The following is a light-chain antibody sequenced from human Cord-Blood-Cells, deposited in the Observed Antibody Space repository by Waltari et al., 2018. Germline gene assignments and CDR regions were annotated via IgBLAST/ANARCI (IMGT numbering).Light chain of an antibody. J-gene: IGLJ2*01. CDR2: KDR. CDR3: QSADSSGTYVV. CDR1: ALPKQY. V-gene: IGLV3-25*03. Sequence: SYELTQPPSVSVSPGQTARITCSGDALPKQYAYWYQQKPGQAPVLVIYKDRESPSGXPERVSGSSSGTTVTLTISGVQAEDEADYYCQSADSSGTYVVFGGGTKLTVL.